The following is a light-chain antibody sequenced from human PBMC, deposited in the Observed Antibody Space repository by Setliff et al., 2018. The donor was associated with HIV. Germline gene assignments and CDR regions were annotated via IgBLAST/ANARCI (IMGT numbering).Light chain of an antibody. CDR3: QSYDSDIVV. J-gene: IGLJ3*02. V-gene: IGLV6-57*01. Sequence: NFMLTQPHSASESPGKTVTISCTRSSGSVASNYVQWYLQRPGSSPTTVIYEDDKRPSGVPDRFSGSLDTSSNSAALTISGLKAEDEADYYCQSYDSDIVVFGGGTQRTVL. CDR1: SGSVASNY. CDR2: EDD.